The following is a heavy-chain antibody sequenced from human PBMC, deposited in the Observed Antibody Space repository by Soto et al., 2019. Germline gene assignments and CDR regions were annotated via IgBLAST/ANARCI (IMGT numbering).Heavy chain of an antibody. D-gene: IGHD1-26*01. CDR3: ARGGNSGSYYLFDY. CDR1: GGSFSGYY. CDR2: INHSGST. V-gene: IGHV4-34*01. J-gene: IGHJ4*02. Sequence: QVQLQQWGAGLLKPSETLSLTCAVYGGSFSGYYWSWIRQPPGKGLEWIGEINHSGSTNYNPSLKSRVTISVDTSKNQFSLKLSSVTAADTAVYYCARGGNSGSYYLFDYWGQGTLVTVSS.